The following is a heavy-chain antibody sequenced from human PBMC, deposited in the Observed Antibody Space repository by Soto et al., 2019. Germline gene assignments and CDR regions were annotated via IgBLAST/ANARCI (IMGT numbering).Heavy chain of an antibody. V-gene: IGHV1-58*01. D-gene: IGHD1-26*01. CDR1: GFTFTSSA. CDR3: AAEPYYSGSHDAFDI. CDR2: IVVGSGNT. J-gene: IGHJ3*02. Sequence: ASVKVSCKASGFTFTSSAVQWVRQARGQRLEWIGWIVVGSGNTNYAQKFQERVTITRDMSTSTAYMELSSLRSEDTAVYYCAAEPYYSGSHDAFDIWGQGTMVTVSS.